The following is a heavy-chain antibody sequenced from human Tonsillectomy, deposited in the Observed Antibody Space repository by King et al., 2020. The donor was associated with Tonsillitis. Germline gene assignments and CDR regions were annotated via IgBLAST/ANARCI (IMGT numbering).Heavy chain of an antibody. CDR3: ASAVAGADPILY. CDR2: IYYSGSA. D-gene: IGHD6-19*01. V-gene: IGHV4-59*01. J-gene: IGHJ4*02. CDR1: GGSISSYY. Sequence: HVQLQESGPGLVKPSETLSLTCTVSGGSISSYYWTWIRQPPGKGLEWIGNIYYSGSANSNPSLKSRVTVSVDTSKNQFSLKLSSVTAADTAVYYCASAVAGADPILYWGQGTLVTVSS.